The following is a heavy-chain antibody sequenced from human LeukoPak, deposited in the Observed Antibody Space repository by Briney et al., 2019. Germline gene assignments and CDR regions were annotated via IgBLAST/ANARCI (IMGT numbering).Heavy chain of an antibody. CDR3: VTDIRSGWRNY. V-gene: IGHV1-24*01. Sequence: GASVKVSCKVSGYSLTEVSTHWVRQAPGKGLEWMGGFDPEDGEEIYAQKVQGRLTMTEDTTIDTAFMELRRLRYRDTAIYYCVTDIRSGWRNYWGQGTLITVSS. CDR1: GYSLTEVS. CDR2: FDPEDGEE. D-gene: IGHD6-19*01. J-gene: IGHJ4*02.